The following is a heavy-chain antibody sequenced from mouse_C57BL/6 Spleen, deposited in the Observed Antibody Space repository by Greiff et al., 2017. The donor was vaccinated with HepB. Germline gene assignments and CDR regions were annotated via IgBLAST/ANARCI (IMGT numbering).Heavy chain of an antibody. CDR1: GYSFTGYY. CDR3: ARCYYDGYFAWFAY. J-gene: IGHJ3*01. CDR2: INPSTGGT. Sequence: EVQLQQSGPELVKPGASVKISCKASGYSFTGYYMNWVKQSPEKSLEWIGEINPSTGGTTYNQKFKAKATLTVDKSSSTAYMQLKSLTSEDSAVYYCARCYYDGYFAWFAYWGQGTLVTVSA. V-gene: IGHV1-42*01. D-gene: IGHD2-3*01.